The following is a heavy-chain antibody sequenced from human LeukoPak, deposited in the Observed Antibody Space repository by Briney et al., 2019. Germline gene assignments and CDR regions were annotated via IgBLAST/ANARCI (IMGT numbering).Heavy chain of an antibody. CDR3: ARDKSGYDILTGYYRYYGMDV. CDR2: IYSGGST. V-gene: IGHV3-66*01. CDR1: GFTVSSNY. Sequence: GGSLRLSCAASGFTVSSNYMSWVRQAPGKGLEWVSVIYSGGSTYYADSVKGRFTISRDNSKNTLYLQMNSLRAEDTAVYYCARDKSGYDILTGYYRYYGMDVWGQGTTVTVSS. D-gene: IGHD3-9*01. J-gene: IGHJ6*02.